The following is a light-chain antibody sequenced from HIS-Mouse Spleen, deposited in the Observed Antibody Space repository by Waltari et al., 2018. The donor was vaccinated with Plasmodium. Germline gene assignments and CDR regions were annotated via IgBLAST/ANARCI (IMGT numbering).Light chain of an antibody. CDR1: QSISSY. Sequence: DIQMTQSPSSLSASVGDRVTITCRASQSISSYLNWYQPNPGKAPKLLIYAASSLQSGVPSRFSGSGSGTDFTLTISSLQPEDFATYYCQQNYNTWTFGQGTKVEIK. CDR2: AAS. CDR3: QQNYNTWT. J-gene: IGKJ1*01. V-gene: IGKV1-39*01.